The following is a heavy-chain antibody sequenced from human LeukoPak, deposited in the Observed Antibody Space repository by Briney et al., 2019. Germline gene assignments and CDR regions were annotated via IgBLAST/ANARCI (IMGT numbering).Heavy chain of an antibody. CDR3: ARGNYGTGGPYYYYMDV. CDR2: FYSGGST. V-gene: IGHV3-66*02. CDR1: GFTVSSNY. Sequence: GSLRLSCAASGFTVSSNYMSWVRQAPGKGLEWVSVFYSGGSTYYADSVKGRFTISRDNSKNTLYLQMNSLRAEDTTVYYCARGNYGTGGPYYYYMDVWGKGTTVTVSS. J-gene: IGHJ6*03. D-gene: IGHD1-7*01.